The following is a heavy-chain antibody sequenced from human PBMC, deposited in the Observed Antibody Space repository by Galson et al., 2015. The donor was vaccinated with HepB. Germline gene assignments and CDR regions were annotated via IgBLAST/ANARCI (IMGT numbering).Heavy chain of an antibody. CDR1: GFTFSSYA. D-gene: IGHD5-18*01. J-gene: IGHJ4*02. Sequence: SLRLSCAASGFTFSSYAMHWVRQAPGKGLEYVSAISSNGGSTYYADSVKGRFTISRDNSKNTLYLQMSSLRAEDTAVYYCVKGLQDTAMAFDYWGQGTLVTVSS. CDR3: VKGLQDTAMAFDY. CDR2: ISSNGGST. V-gene: IGHV3-64D*06.